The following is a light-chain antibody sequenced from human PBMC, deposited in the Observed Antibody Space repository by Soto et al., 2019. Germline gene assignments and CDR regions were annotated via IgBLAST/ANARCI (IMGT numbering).Light chain of an antibody. Sequence: QSVLTQPASVSGSPGQSITISCIGTSSDVGYYNYVSWYQQHPGKAPKLMIYDVTNRPSGASNRFSGSKSGNTASLTISGLQAEDEADYYCSSYTSSSTLYVFGTGTKVTVL. CDR1: SSDVGYYNY. CDR2: DVT. J-gene: IGLJ1*01. V-gene: IGLV2-14*01. CDR3: SSYTSSSTLYV.